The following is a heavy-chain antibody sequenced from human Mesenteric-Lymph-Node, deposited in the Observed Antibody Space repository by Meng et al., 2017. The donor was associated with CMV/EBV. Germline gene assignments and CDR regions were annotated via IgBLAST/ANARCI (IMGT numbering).Heavy chain of an antibody. CDR2: IIPVLGIV. V-gene: IGHV1-69*10. CDR1: GGTFSRNA. Sequence: SVKVSCKASGGTFSRNAIGWVRQAPGHGLEWMGGIIPVLGIVNYAQKFQGRAKITADKSTSTAYMELSSLRSEDTAAYFCAELLYSSSSGMDVWGQGTTVTVSS. CDR3: AELLYSSSSGMDV. D-gene: IGHD6-13*01. J-gene: IGHJ6*02.